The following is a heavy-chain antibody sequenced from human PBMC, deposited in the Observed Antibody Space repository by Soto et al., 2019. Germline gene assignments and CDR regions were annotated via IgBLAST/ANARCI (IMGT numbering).Heavy chain of an antibody. CDR1: GFTFSSHS. V-gene: IGHV3-48*02. Sequence: EVQLVESGGGLVQPGGSLRLSCSSSGFTFSSHSMNWVRQAPGKGLEWVARIDSSGNSIYYADSVKGRFAVSRDNANSSLFLQMNSLRDEDTAVYYCARLQLVDWFFINIDLCRMDVWGQGTTVVVSS. J-gene: IGHJ6*02. CDR2: IDSSGNSI. D-gene: IGHD6-13*01. CDR3: ARLQLVDWFFINIDLCRMDV.